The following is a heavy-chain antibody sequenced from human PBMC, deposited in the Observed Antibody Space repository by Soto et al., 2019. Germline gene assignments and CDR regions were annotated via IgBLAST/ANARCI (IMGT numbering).Heavy chain of an antibody. V-gene: IGHV3-49*04. CDR2: IRGKAYGGTA. CDR1: GFTFGDYA. J-gene: IGHJ3*01. Sequence: SFRLSCTASGFTFGDYAMSWVRQAPGRGLEWVGFIRGKAYGGTAEYAASVKGRFTISRDDSKSIAYLQMNSLKTEDTAVYHCTRDQPITPWGQGTMVTLSS. CDR3: TRDQPITP. D-gene: IGHD3-10*01.